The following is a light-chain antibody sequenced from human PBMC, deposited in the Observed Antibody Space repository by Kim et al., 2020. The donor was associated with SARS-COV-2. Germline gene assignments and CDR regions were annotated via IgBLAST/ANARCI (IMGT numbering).Light chain of an antibody. V-gene: IGLV3-19*01. CDR3: NSRDSNNNVL. CDR1: SLRSYY. CDR2: GKN. J-gene: IGLJ2*01. Sequence: SSEPTQDPAVSVALGQTVRITCQGDSLRSYYATWYQQKPGQAPILVIYGKNNRPSGIPDRFSGSSSGNTASLTITGTQAGDEADYYCNSRDSNNNVLFGGGTRLTVL.